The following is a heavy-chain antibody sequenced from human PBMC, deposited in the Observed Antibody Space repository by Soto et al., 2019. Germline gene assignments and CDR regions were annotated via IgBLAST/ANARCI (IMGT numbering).Heavy chain of an antibody. CDR1: GFTFTTAW. Sequence: PGGSLRLSCAASGFTFTTAWINWVRQAPGKGLEWVGRIKSKTDGGTPDFAAPVRGRFAISRDDSKSMVYLQMNSLRAEDTAVYYCAREGMLVYEDTKIYYYYGMDVWGQGTTVTVSS. CDR2: IKSKTDGGTP. D-gene: IGHD2-8*01. J-gene: IGHJ6*02. CDR3: AREGMLVYEDTKIYYYYGMDV. V-gene: IGHV3-15*07.